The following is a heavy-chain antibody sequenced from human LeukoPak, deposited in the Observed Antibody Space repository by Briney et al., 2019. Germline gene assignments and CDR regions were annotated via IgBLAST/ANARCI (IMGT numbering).Heavy chain of an antibody. CDR1: GGSITSHY. J-gene: IGHJ4*02. CDR2: MFYTGRT. Sequence: SETLSLTCTVSGGSITSHYWSWIRQPPGKRLEWIGYMFYTGRTNYSPPLNSRVTISVDTSKKQFSLKLSSMTAADTAVYYCATSGYYVFDYWGQGTLVTVSS. V-gene: IGHV4-59*11. D-gene: IGHD3-9*01. CDR3: ATSGYYVFDY.